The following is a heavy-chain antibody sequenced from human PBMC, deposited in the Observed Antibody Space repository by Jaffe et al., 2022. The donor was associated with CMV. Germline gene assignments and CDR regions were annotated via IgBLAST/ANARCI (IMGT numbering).Heavy chain of an antibody. V-gene: IGHV3-66*01. CDR2: IYTGGSI. CDR1: GFTVSSNY. J-gene: IGHJ6*03. D-gene: IGHD3-22*01. CDR3: ATTGPHYNSTLRAYHYMDV. Sequence: EVQLVESGGALVQPGGSLRLSCEVSGFTVSSNYMSWVRQTPGKGLESVSVIYTGGSIYYADSVKGRFTISRDNSKNTLSLQMNSLRAEDTAVYYCATTGPHYNSTLRAYHYMDVWGKGTTVTVS.